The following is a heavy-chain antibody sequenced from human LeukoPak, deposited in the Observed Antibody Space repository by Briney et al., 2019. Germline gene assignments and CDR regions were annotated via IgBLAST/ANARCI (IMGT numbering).Heavy chain of an antibody. Sequence: PGGSLRLSCAAPGFTFSSYAMSWVRQAPGKGLEWVSAISASGLTAYYADSVKGRFSISRDNSKNTLYLQMSSLRSEDTAVYYCARAGGRRVPAALLGYWGQGTLVTVSS. V-gene: IGHV3-23*01. CDR3: ARAGGRRVPAALLGY. CDR2: ISASGLTA. CDR1: GFTFSSYA. J-gene: IGHJ4*02. D-gene: IGHD2-2*01.